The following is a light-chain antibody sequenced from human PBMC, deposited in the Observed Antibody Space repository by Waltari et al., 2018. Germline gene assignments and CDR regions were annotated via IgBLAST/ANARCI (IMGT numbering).Light chain of an antibody. J-gene: IGLJ3*02. CDR3: NSRDSSGNHLV. Sequence: SSELTQDPAVSVALGQTVRITCQGDSLRSYYASWYQQKPGQAPVLVIYGKNNRTSGIPERFSGSSSGNTASLTITGAQAEDEADYYCNSRDSSGNHLVFGGGTKLTVL. CDR1: SLRSYY. CDR2: GKN. V-gene: IGLV3-19*01.